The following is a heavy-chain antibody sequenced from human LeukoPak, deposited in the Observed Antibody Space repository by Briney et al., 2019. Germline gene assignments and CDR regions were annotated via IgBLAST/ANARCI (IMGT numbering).Heavy chain of an antibody. V-gene: IGHV1-69*06. CDR1: GGTFSSYA. J-gene: IGHJ6*03. CDR2: IIPIFGTA. Sequence: SVKVSFKASGGTFSSYAISWVRQAPGQGLEWMGGIIPIFGTANYAQKFQGRVTITADKSTSTAYMELSSLRSEDTAVYYCARDRVYYYDSTPYYYYMGVWGKGTTVTVSS. D-gene: IGHD3-22*01. CDR3: ARDRVYYYDSTPYYYYMGV.